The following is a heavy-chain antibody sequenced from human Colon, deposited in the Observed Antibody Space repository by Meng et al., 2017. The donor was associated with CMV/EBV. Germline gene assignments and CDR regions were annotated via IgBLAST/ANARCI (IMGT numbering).Heavy chain of an antibody. V-gene: IGHV3-23*01. J-gene: IGHJ5*02. CDR2: ISRGSGTI. CDR1: GFTFNSYA. CDR3: AKPLVIEPFKDRWFDP. Sequence: GASLKISWVGSGFTFNSYALNWVRQAPGRGLEWVSAISRGSGTIFYADSVKGRFTISRDNSKNTLYLQMNSLRVEDTAVYFCAKPLVIEPFKDRWFDPWGQGTLVTVSS. D-gene: IGHD2/OR15-2a*01.